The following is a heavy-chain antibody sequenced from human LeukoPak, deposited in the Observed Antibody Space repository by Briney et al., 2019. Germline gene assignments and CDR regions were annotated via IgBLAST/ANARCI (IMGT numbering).Heavy chain of an antibody. CDR3: ARDWFGTTILDY. Sequence: GSLRLSCAASGFTFRDYYMGWIRPASGKGLEWVSYISSSGSTIYYADSVKGRFTISRDNAKNSLYLQMNSLRAEDTAVYYCARDWFGTTILDYWGQGTLVTVSS. D-gene: IGHD1-7*01. J-gene: IGHJ4*02. CDR2: ISSSGSTI. V-gene: IGHV3-11*01. CDR1: GFTFRDYY.